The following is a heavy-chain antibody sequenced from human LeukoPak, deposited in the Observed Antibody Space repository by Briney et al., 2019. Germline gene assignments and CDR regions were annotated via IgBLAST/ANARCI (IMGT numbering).Heavy chain of an antibody. V-gene: IGHV3-7*03. J-gene: IGHJ4*02. D-gene: IGHD4-17*01. CDR1: GFTFSSYW. CDR3: ARDWFDGDYDRFDY. CDR2: INQDGSQK. Sequence: PGGSLRLFCAVSGFTFSSYWMSWFRQAPGKGLEWVANINQDGSQKFSVDSVKGRFTISRDNAKNSLSLQMNSLRVEDTAVYYCARDWFDGDYDRFDYWGQGTLVTVSS.